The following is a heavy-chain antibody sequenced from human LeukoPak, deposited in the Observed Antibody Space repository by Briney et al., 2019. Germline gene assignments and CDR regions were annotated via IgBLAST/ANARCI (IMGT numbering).Heavy chain of an antibody. CDR2: IYYSGST. J-gene: IGHJ4*02. Sequence: SETLSLTCAVSGGSISSYYWSWIRQPPGKGLEWIGYIYYSGSTNYNPSLKSRVTISVDTSKNQFSLKLSSVTAADTAVYYCARDGYSSGVWGQGTLVTVSS. CDR1: GGSISSYY. D-gene: IGHD6-19*01. CDR3: ARDGYSSGV. V-gene: IGHV4-59*01.